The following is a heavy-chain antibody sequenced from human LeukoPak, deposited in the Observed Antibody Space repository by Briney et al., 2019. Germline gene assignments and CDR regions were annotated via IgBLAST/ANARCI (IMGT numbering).Heavy chain of an antibody. Sequence: GGSLRLSCAASGFTFSSYEMNWVRQAPGKGLEWVSYISSSGSTIYYADSVKGRFTISRDNAKNSLYLQMNSLRAEDTAVYYCAREMGYCSSTSCYDYDYWGQGTLVTVSS. CDR2: ISSSGSTI. CDR3: AREMGYCSSTSCYDYDY. V-gene: IGHV3-48*03. J-gene: IGHJ4*02. CDR1: GFTFSSYE. D-gene: IGHD2-2*01.